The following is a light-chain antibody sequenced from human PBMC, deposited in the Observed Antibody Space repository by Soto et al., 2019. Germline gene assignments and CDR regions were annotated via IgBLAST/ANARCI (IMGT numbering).Light chain of an antibody. V-gene: IGKV3-20*01. Sequence: EIAMTQSPATLSVSLGERATLSCRASQSVSSSYLAWYQQKPGQTPRLLIYDASSRATGIPDRFSGSGSGTDFTLTISRLEPEDFAVYYCQQYGSSRWTFGQGTKVEIK. CDR3: QQYGSSRWT. CDR1: QSVSSSY. J-gene: IGKJ1*01. CDR2: DAS.